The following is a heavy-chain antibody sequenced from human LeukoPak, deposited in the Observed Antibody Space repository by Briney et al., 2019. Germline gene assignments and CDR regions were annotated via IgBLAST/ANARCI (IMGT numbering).Heavy chain of an antibody. CDR3: ARILHDAFDI. V-gene: IGHV3-21*01. CDR1: GFTFSSYS. CDR2: ISTSSSYI. Sequence: GGSLRLSCAASGFTFSSYSMNWVRQAPGKGLEWVSSISTSSSYIYYADSVKGRFTISRDNAKNSLYLQMNSLRAEDTAVYYCARILHDAFDIWGQGTMVTVSS. J-gene: IGHJ3*02. D-gene: IGHD2-21*02.